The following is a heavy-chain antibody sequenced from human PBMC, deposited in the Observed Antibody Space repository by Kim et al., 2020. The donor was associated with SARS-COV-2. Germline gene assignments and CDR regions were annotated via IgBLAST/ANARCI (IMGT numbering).Heavy chain of an antibody. CDR1: GGSISSGGYY. CDR3: ARTHHFDWLSHPSDWFDP. CDR2: IYYSGST. J-gene: IGHJ5*02. V-gene: IGHV4-31*03. Sequence: SETLSLTCTVSGGSISSGGYYWSWIRQHPGKGLEWIGYIYYSGSTYYNPSLKSRVTISVDTSKNQFSLKLSSVTAADTAVYYCARTHHFDWLSHPSDWFDPWGQGTLVTVSS. D-gene: IGHD3-9*01.